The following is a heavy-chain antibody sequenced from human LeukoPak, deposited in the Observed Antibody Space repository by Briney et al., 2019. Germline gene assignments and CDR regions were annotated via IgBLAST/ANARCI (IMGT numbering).Heavy chain of an antibody. CDR1: GYTLTELS. CDR3: ATQAWRDTAYDY. V-gene: IGHV1-24*01. J-gene: IGHJ4*02. D-gene: IGHD5-18*01. CDR2: FDPEDGET. Sequence: ASVKVSCRVSGYTLTELSMHWVRQAPGKGLEWMGGFDPEDGETIYAQKFQGRVTMTEDTSTDTAYMELSSLRSEDTAVYYCATQAWRDTAYDYWGQGTLVTVSS.